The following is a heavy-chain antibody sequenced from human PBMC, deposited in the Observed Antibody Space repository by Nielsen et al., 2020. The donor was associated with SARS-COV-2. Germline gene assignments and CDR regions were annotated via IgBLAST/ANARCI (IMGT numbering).Heavy chain of an antibody. CDR3: TTGYRGRRLLDY. CDR1: GFTFSNAW. Sequence: GGSLRLSCAASGFTFSNAWMSWVRQAPGKGLEWVGRIKSKTDGGTTDYAAPVKGRFTISRDDSKNTLYLQMNSLKTEDTAVYYCTTGYRGRRLLDYWGQGTLVTVSS. J-gene: IGHJ4*02. CDR2: IKSKTDGGTT. V-gene: IGHV3-15*01. D-gene: IGHD5-18*01.